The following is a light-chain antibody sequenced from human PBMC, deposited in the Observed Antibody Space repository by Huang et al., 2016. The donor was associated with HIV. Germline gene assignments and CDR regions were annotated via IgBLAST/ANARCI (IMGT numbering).Light chain of an antibody. V-gene: IGKV3-11*01. CDR1: QSVGGY. CDR2: DTS. Sequence: EIVLTQSPATRSLSPGERATLSCRASQSVGGYLAWYQQKPGQAPRLLIYDTSTRATGIPARFSGRWSETDFTLTISSLEPEDFAVYYCQQPGSFGQGTKVDIK. CDR3: QQPGS. J-gene: IGKJ2*01.